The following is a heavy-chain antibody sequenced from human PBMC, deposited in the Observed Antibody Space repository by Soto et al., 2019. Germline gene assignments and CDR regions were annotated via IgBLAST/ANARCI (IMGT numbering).Heavy chain of an antibody. Sequence: PGGSLRLSCAASGFTVSSNYMSWVRQAPGKGLEWVSVIYSGGSTHYADSVKGRFTISRHNSKNTLYLQMNSLRAEDTAVYYCARGPDEPTVTTRGYFDDWGQGTLVPVSS. J-gene: IGHJ4*02. CDR2: IYSGGST. V-gene: IGHV3-53*04. CDR3: ARGPDEPTVTTRGYFDD. D-gene: IGHD4-17*01. CDR1: GFTVSSNY.